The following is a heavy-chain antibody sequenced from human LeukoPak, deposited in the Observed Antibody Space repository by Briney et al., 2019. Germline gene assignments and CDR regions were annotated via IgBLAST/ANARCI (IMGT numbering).Heavy chain of an antibody. CDR2: IRSSGADI. CDR3: ARDKDWAFDY. J-gene: IGHJ4*02. D-gene: IGHD3/OR15-3a*01. V-gene: IGHV3-21*05. CDR1: GFIFRDYT. Sequence: PGGSLRLSCAASGFIFRDYTMTWVRQAPGKGLEWVSHIRSSGADIRYADSVKGRFTISRDDAENSLFLQMNSLRAEDTAVYYCARDKDWAFDYWGQGTLVTVSS.